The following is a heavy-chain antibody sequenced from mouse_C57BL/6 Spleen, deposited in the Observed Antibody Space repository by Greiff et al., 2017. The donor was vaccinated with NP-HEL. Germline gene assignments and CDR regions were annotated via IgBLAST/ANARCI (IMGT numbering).Heavy chain of an antibody. CDR2: IYPGSGST. CDR3: ARGNDGYYEDFDY. D-gene: IGHD2-3*01. Sequence: QVQLQQPGAELVKPGASVKMSCKASGYTFTSYWITWVKQWPGQGLEWIGDIYPGSGSTNYNEKLKSKATLTVDTSSSTAYMQLSRLTYEDSAVYYCARGNDGYYEDFDYWGQGTTLTVSS. V-gene: IGHV1-55*01. J-gene: IGHJ2*01. CDR1: GYTFTSYW.